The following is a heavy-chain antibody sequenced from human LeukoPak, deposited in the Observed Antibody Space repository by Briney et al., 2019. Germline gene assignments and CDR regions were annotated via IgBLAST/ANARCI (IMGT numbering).Heavy chain of an antibody. CDR3: ARSPYTYGSLFYLDF. CDR1: GYTFTHYY. V-gene: IGHV1-46*01. J-gene: IGHJ4*02. Sequence: ASVTVSCTASGYTFTHYYIHWVRQAPGQGLEWMGIINPSAGSTTYAQKFQGRVTLTRDTSTSTVYMELSSLRSEDTALYYCARSPYTYGSLFYLDFWGQGTLVTASS. D-gene: IGHD5-18*01. CDR2: INPSAGST.